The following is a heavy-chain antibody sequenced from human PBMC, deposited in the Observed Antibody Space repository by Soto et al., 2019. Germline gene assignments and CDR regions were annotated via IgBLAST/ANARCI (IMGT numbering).Heavy chain of an antibody. J-gene: IGHJ4*02. V-gene: IGHV4-59*01. CDR2: IYYSVRT. Sequence: SETLSLTCTVSGGSFRDYFWTWILQPPGKGREWIGYIYYSVRTNYNPSPKSRVSISEDTSKNHLSLQLRSVSDADTAVYYCARVGGDDFGDSGGFDYWGQGTLVTVSS. D-gene: IGHD4-17*01. CDR1: GGSFRDYF. CDR3: ARVGGDDFGDSGGFDY.